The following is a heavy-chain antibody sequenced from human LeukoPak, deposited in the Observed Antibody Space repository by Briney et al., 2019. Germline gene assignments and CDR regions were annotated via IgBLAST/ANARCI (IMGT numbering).Heavy chain of an antibody. Sequence: GRSLRLSCAASGFTFSSYGMHRVRPAPGKGLEWVAVIWYDGSNKYYADSVKGRFTISRDNSKNTLYLQMNSLRAEDTAVYYCARGRKVDFWSGYYLPYYYGMDVWGQGTTVTVSS. CDR3: ARGRKVDFWSGYYLPYYYGMDV. V-gene: IGHV3-33*01. CDR1: GFTFSSYG. D-gene: IGHD3-3*01. CDR2: IWYDGSNK. J-gene: IGHJ6*02.